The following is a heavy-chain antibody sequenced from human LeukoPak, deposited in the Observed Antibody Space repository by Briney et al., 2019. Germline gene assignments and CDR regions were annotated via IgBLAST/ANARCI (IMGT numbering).Heavy chain of an antibody. CDR1: GLTFSRYA. Sequence: PGGSLRLSCAASGLTFSRYAMSWVRQAPGKGLEWVSVISVDGGGTYYADSVKGRFTISRDNSKSTLYLQMNSLRAEDTAVYYCAKDSVGVAGPDYWGQGSLVTVSS. V-gene: IGHV3-23*01. CDR3: AKDSVGVAGPDY. CDR2: ISVDGGGT. J-gene: IGHJ4*02. D-gene: IGHD6-19*01.